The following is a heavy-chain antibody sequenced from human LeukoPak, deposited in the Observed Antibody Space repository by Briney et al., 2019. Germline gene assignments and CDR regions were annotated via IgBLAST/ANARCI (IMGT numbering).Heavy chain of an antibody. J-gene: IGHJ4*02. V-gene: IGHV3-15*01. CDR3: TTGTWIQLWLADS. Sequence: GGSLRLSCAASGFTFSNAWMSWVRQAPGKGLEWVGHINSKTDGGTTDYAAPVKGRFTISRDDSKNTLYLQMNSLKTEDTAVYYCTTGTWIQLWLADSWGQGTLVTVSS. D-gene: IGHD5-18*01. CDR1: GFTFSNAW. CDR2: INSKTDGGTT.